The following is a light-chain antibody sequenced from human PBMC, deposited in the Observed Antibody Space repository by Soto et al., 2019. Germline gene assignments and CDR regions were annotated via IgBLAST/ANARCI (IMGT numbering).Light chain of an antibody. J-gene: IGLJ3*02. V-gene: IGLV2-8*01. CDR3: TSYAGNLL. CDR1: SSDVGGYNF. Sequence: QSALTQSPSASGSPGQSVTISCTGTSSDVGGYNFVSWYQQHPGKAPKLMIYEVSKRLSGVPDRFSGSKSGNTASLTVSGLQADDEADYYCTSYAGNLLFGGGTKVT. CDR2: EVS.